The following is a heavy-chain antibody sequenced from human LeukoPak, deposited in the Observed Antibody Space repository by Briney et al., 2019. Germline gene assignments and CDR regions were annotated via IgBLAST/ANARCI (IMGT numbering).Heavy chain of an antibody. CDR2: INWNGGST. J-gene: IGHJ4*02. V-gene: IGHV3-20*01. Sequence: GGSLRLSCAASGFIFDDYGMSWVRQAPGKGLEWVSGINWNGGSTCYADSVKGRFTISRDNAKNSLYLQMNSLRAEDTALYHCAREGVTMVRGGRPYYFDYWGQGTLVTVSS. CDR3: AREGVTMVRGGRPYYFDY. D-gene: IGHD3-10*01. CDR1: GFIFDDYG.